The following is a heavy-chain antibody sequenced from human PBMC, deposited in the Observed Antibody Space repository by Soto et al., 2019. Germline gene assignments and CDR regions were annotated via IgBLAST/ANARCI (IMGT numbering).Heavy chain of an antibody. Sequence: GESLKISCQASGYSFSSSWIGWVRQMPGKGLEWMGIIDPNDSQTIYSPSFQGQVTISADKSIDTAYLQWSSLKTSDTAMYYCARHAGNSWKGDYFDYWGQGALVTVLL. CDR1: GYSFSSSW. CDR3: ARHAGNSWKGDYFDY. CDR2: IDPNDSQT. D-gene: IGHD6-13*01. V-gene: IGHV5-51*01. J-gene: IGHJ4*02.